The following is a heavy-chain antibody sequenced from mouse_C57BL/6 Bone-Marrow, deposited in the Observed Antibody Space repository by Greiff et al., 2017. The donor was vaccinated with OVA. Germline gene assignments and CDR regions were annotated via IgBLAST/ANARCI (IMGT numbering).Heavy chain of an antibody. Sequence: EVKVEESGPGLVKPSQSLTLTCSVTGYSITSGYYWNWIRQFPENKLEWMGYIRYDGSTNYNPSLKNRISITRDTSKTQFFLKLNSVTTEDTATYYCARGWDYDANYFDGWGKGTTLTVST. J-gene: IGHJ2*01. V-gene: IGHV3-6*01. D-gene: IGHD2-4*01. CDR2: IRYDGST. CDR1: GYSITSGYY. CDR3: ARGWDYDANYFDG.